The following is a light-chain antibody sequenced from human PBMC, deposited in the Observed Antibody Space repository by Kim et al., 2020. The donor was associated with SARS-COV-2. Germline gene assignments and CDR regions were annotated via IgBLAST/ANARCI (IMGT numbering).Light chain of an antibody. V-gene: IGLV3-21*04. CDR3: QVWDPGSRHRV. CDR1: NIGSNS. CDR2: YDS. J-gene: IGLJ3*02. Sequence: SYELTQPPSVSVAPGKTARITCTGNNIGSNSVHWYQHKPGQAPVLVIHYDSDRPSGTPERFSGANSENTATLTISRVEAGDGADYFCQVWDPGSRHRVFGGGTQLTVL.